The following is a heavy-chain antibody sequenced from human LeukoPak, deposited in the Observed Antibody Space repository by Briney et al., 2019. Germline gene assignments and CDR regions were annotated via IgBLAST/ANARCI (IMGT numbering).Heavy chain of an antibody. CDR3: ARVGKSNYYYYYYMDV. CDR2: ISSSGSTI. J-gene: IGHJ6*03. Sequence: PGGSLRLSCAASGFAFSDYYMSWIRQAPGKGLEWVSYISSSGSTIYYADSVKGRFTISRDNAKNSLYLQMNSLRAEDTAVYYCARVGKSNYYYYYYMDVWGKGTTVTVSS. CDR1: GFAFSDYY. V-gene: IGHV3-11*01. D-gene: IGHD7-27*01.